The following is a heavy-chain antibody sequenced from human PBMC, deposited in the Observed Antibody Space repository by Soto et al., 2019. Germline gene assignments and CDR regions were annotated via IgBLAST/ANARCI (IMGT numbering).Heavy chain of an antibody. D-gene: IGHD2-15*01. CDR1: GYIFTAYS. J-gene: IGHJ1*01. Sequence: ASVKVSCKASGYIFTAYSMHWVRQAPGQGLEWMGVVNPSGGSTNYAQKFQGRITMTRDTPTSTVYMDLSSLTSEDTAVYYCAREENCSDGICYSEYFQRWGQGTLVTVSS. CDR3: AREENCSDGICYSEYFQR. CDR2: VNPSGGST. V-gene: IGHV1-46*01.